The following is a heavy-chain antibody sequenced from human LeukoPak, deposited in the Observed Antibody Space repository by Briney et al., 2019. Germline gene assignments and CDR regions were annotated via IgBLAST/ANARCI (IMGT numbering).Heavy chain of an antibody. CDR3: ARNSFSGSYYPDGAFDI. D-gene: IGHD1-26*01. V-gene: IGHV4-4*07. CDR2: IYTSGST. CDR1: GGSISSYY. Sequence: SETLSLTCTVSGGSISSYYWSWIRQPAGKGLEWIGRIYTSGSTNYNPSLKSRVTMSVDTSKNQFSLKLSSVTAADTAVYYCARNSFSGSYYPDGAFDIWGQGTMVTVSS. J-gene: IGHJ3*02.